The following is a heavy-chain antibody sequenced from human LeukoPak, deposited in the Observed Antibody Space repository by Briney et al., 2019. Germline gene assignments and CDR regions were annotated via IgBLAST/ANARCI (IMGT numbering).Heavy chain of an antibody. J-gene: IGHJ4*02. CDR3: AGAVGGQVGH. V-gene: IGHV3-74*03. CDR2: INSDGSTT. CDR1: VLTFSNFW. D-gene: IGHD1-26*01. Sequence: RGGSLTLFCAPSVLTFSNFWIHWVRHSPGKGLVWVSRINSDGSTTMYADSVKARFTLSRDNAKNTVFLQMNRLRADHTAVYYWAGAVGGQVGHWGQGSLVTVSS.